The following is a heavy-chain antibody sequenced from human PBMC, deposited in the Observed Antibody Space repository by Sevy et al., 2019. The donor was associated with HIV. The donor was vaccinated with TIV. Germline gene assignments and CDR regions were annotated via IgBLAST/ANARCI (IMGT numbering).Heavy chain of an antibody. CDR1: GGSISSGTYS. V-gene: IGHV4-31*03. Sequence: SETLSLTCTVSGGSISSGTYSWSWIRQHPGKGLEWIGYIHYSGSPYYNPSLKSRVTISIHTSKNQLSLELASVTAADTAVYYCAREMEGSGTYGMDVWGLGTTVTVSS. J-gene: IGHJ6*02. CDR2: IHYSGSP. D-gene: IGHD3-10*01. CDR3: AREMEGSGTYGMDV.